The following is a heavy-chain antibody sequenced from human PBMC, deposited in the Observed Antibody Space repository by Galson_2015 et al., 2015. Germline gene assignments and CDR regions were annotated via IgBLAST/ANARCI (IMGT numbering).Heavy chain of an antibody. CDR1: GGSVSSGYY. D-gene: IGHD3-22*01. CDR2: INHSGST. V-gene: IGHV4-34*01. CDR3: ARFLGSSGYKRYYFDY. Sequence: SEPLSLTCTVSGGSVSSGYYWSWIRQPPGKGLEWIGEINHSGSTNYNPSLKSRVTISVDTSKNQFSLKLSSVTAADTAVYYCARFLGSSGYKRYYFDYWGQGTLVTVSS. J-gene: IGHJ4*02.